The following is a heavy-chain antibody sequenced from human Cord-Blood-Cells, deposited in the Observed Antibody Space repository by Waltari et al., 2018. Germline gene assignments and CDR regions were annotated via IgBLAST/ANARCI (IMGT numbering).Heavy chain of an antibody. CDR2: INHSGST. CDR3: ARGSMYNWNDVEVAFDI. J-gene: IGHJ3*02. CDR1: GGSFSGYY. D-gene: IGHD1-20*01. Sequence: QVQLQQWGAGLLKPSETLSLTCAVYGGSFSGYYWSWIRQPPGKGLEWIGEINHSGSTNYNPSLKSRVTISVDTSKNQFSLKLSSVTAADTAVYYCARGSMYNWNDVEVAFDIWGQGTMVTVSS. V-gene: IGHV4-34*01.